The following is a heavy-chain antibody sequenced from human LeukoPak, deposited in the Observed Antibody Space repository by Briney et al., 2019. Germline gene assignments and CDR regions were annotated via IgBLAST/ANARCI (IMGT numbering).Heavy chain of an antibody. CDR3: ARGRNVLRYFDWLSFFDY. CDR1: GGSFSGYY. J-gene: IGHJ4*02. CDR2: INHSGST. D-gene: IGHD3-9*01. Sequence: PSETLSLTCAVYGGSFSGYYWSWIRQPPGKGLEWIGEINHSGSTNYNPSLKSRVTISVDTSKNQFFLRLSSVTAADTAVYYCARGRNVLRYFDWLSFFDYWGQGTLVTVSS. V-gene: IGHV4-34*01.